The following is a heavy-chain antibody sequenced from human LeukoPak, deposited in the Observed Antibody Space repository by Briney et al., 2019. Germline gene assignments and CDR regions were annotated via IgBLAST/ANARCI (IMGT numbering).Heavy chain of an antibody. D-gene: IGHD6-13*01. CDR3: ARDSIAPAGNGAFDI. Sequence: GGSLRLSCAASGFTFSSYAMHWVRQAPGKGLEWVAVISYDGSNTYYADSVKGRFTISRDNSKNTLYLQMNSLRAEDTAAYYSARDSIAPAGNGAFDIWGQGTMVTASS. CDR2: ISYDGSNT. CDR1: GFTFSSYA. J-gene: IGHJ3*02. V-gene: IGHV3-30-3*01.